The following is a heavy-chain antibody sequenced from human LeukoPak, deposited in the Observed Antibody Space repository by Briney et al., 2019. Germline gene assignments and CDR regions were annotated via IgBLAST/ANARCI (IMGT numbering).Heavy chain of an antibody. CDR3: ARLRYCTNGVCP. V-gene: IGHV4-34*01. CDR1: GGSFSAYY. J-gene: IGHJ5*02. Sequence: SETLSLTCAVYGGSFSAYYWRWIRQPPGKGLEWIGEINHSGSTNYNPSLKSRVTISVDTSKNQFSLKLSSVTAADTAVYYCARLRYCTNGVCPWGQGALVTVSS. D-gene: IGHD2-8*01. CDR2: INHSGST.